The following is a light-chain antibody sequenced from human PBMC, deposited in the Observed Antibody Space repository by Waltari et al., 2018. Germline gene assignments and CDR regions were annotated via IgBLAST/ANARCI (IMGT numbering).Light chain of an antibody. CDR1: QGISSY. Sequence: AIRMTQSPSSLSASTGDRVTNTCRAGQGISSYLAWYQQKPGKAPKLLIYAPSTLQGGVPSRFSGSGSGTDFTLTISCLQSEDFATYYCQQYYSYRWTFGQGTKVEIK. J-gene: IGKJ1*01. V-gene: IGKV1-8*01. CDR2: APS. CDR3: QQYYSYRWT.